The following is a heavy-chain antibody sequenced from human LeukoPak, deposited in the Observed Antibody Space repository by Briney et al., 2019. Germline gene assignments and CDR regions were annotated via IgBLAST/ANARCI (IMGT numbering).Heavy chain of an antibody. V-gene: IGHV4-39*01. Sequence: SETLSLTCTVSGDSISTSTYYWGWIRQPPGKGLEWIGSFYYSGSTYYNPSLKSRVTISVDTSKNQFSLKLSSVTAPDTALYYCVRHVYNIGWIYYFDDWGQGTLVTVSS. J-gene: IGHJ4*02. CDR2: FYYSGST. D-gene: IGHD6-19*01. CDR1: GDSISTSTYY. CDR3: VRHVYNIGWIYYFDD.